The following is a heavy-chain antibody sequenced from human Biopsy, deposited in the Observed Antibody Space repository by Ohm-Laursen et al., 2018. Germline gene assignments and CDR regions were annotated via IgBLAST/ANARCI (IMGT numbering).Heavy chain of an antibody. Sequence: SQTLSLTCTVSGDSISGGGYYWSWIRQHPGKGLEWIGYIHYMGSTNYNPSLKSRVTISVDTSKNQFSLRLTSVTAADTAVYYCARDYGSGSLFDPWGQGIVVTVSS. D-gene: IGHD2-15*01. CDR2: IHYMGST. V-gene: IGHV4-31*03. J-gene: IGHJ5*02. CDR3: ARDYGSGSLFDP. CDR1: GDSISGGGYY.